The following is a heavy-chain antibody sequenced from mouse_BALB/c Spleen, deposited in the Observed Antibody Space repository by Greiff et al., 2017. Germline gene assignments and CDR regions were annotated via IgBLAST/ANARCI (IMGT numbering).Heavy chain of an antibody. CDR1: GFSLTSYG. D-gene: IGHD1-1*01. Sequence: VKLVESGPGLVAPSQSLSITCTVSGFSLTSYGVHWVRQPPGKGLEWLGVIWAGGSTNYNSALMSRLSISKDNSKSQVFLKMNSLQTDDTAMYYCARDDGSSPYAMDYWGQGTSVTVSS. V-gene: IGHV2-9*02. CDR3: ARDDGSSPYAMDY. J-gene: IGHJ4*01. CDR2: IWAGGST.